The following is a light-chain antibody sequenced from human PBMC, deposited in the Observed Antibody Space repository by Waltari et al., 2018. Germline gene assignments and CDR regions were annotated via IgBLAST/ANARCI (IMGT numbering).Light chain of an antibody. CDR3: QQSFSSPWT. CDR2: AAS. Sequence: DIQMTQSPSSLSASVGDTVTVTCRASQNIRTHLNWYQQKPTTAPKLLIYAASTLHRGVPSRLSGSGSETDFTLTVTNLQPDDFAIYFCQQSFSSPWTFGQGTRV. J-gene: IGKJ1*01. V-gene: IGKV1-39*01. CDR1: QNIRTH.